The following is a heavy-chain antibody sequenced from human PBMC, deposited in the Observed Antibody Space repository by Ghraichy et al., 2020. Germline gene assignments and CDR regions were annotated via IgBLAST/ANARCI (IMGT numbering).Heavy chain of an antibody. V-gene: IGHV1-46*01. Sequence: ASVKVSCKASGYTFTSYYMHWVRQAPGQGLEWMGIINPSGGSTSYAQKFQGRVTMTRDTSTSTVYMELSSLRSEDTAVYYCARGRGAYDSSGYLDAFDIWGQGTMVTVSS. D-gene: IGHD3-22*01. J-gene: IGHJ3*02. CDR2: INPSGGST. CDR3: ARGRGAYDSSGYLDAFDI. CDR1: GYTFTSYY.